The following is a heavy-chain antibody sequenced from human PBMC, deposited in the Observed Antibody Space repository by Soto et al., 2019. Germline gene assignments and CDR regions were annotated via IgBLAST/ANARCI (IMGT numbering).Heavy chain of an antibody. J-gene: IGHJ4*02. CDR1: RDSIISTNW. CDR3: ARARSSSPHYFDY. Sequence: PSETLSLTCAFSRDSIISTNWASGVRQPPGKGLEWIGESYHSGSTNYNPSLKSRVTISVDKSKNQFSLKLSSVTAADTAVYYCARARSSSPHYFDYWGQGTLVTVS. D-gene: IGHD6-13*01. CDR2: SYHSGST. V-gene: IGHV4-4*02.